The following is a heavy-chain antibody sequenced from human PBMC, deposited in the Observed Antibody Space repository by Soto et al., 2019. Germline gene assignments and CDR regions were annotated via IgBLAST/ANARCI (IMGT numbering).Heavy chain of an antibody. V-gene: IGHV4-59*01. D-gene: IGHD3-16*01. CDR1: GGSISSYY. CDR3: AGGRGNGMDV. Sequence: QVQLQESGPGLVKPSETLSLTCTVSGGSISSYYWSWIRQPPGKGLEWIGYIYYSGSTNYNPSLQSRVTISVDTSKNQFSLKLSSVTAADTAVYYGAGGRGNGMDVWGQGTTVTVSS. CDR2: IYYSGST. J-gene: IGHJ6*02.